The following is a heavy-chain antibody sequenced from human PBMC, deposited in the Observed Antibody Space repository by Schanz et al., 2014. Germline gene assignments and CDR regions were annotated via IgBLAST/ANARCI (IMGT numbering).Heavy chain of an antibody. D-gene: IGHD4-17*01. Sequence: QVQLVQSGAEVKKPGASVKVSCKASGYTFTRYYIHWVRQAPGQGLEWMGIINPSGGSTTYAHKFQGRVTMTSDTSTSTVYMELSSLRSEDTAVYYCARNYGGHSEESDRYGMDVWGQGTTVTVSS. CDR1: GYTFTRYY. J-gene: IGHJ6*02. CDR2: INPSGGST. CDR3: ARNYGGHSEESDRYGMDV. V-gene: IGHV1-46*01.